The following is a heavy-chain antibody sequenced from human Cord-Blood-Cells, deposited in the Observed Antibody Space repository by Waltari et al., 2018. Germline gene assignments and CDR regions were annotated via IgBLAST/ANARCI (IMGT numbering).Heavy chain of an antibody. CDR2: ISYDGSNK. CDR1: GFTFSSYA. Sequence: QVQLVESGGGVVQPGRSLRLSCAASGFTFSSYAMPWVRQAPGKGLEWVAVISYDGSNKYYADSVKGRFTISRDNSKNTLYLQMNSLRAEDTAVYYCARDKAGTTQGAFDIWGQGTMVTVSS. J-gene: IGHJ3*02. V-gene: IGHV3-30-3*01. CDR3: ARDKAGTTQGAFDI. D-gene: IGHD1-1*01.